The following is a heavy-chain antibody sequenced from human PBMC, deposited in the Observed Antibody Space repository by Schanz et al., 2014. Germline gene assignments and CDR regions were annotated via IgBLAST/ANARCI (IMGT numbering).Heavy chain of an antibody. J-gene: IGHJ4*02. CDR2: INVYNGDT. CDR3: ARDRRLQRQSGWDY. D-gene: IGHD3-10*01. CDR1: GYTFPSYG. Sequence: QVPLVQSGAEVKKPGSSVTVSCTASGYTFPSYGISWVRQAPGQGLEWMGWINVYNGDTKFAKTFQDRVTLTTDTSTSTAYMELRSLRSDDTAVYYCARDRRLQRQSGWDYWGQGTLVTVSS. V-gene: IGHV1-18*04.